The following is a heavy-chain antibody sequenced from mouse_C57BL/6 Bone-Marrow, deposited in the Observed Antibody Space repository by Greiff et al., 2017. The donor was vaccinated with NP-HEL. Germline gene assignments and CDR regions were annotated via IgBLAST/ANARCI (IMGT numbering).Heavy chain of an antibody. Sequence: QVQLQQPGAELVRPGTSVKLSCKASGYTFTSYWMHWVKQRPGQGLEWIGVIDPSDSYTNYNQKFKGKATLTVDTSSSTAYMQLSSLTSEDSAVYYCERVYTMVEWCVYGGEGTLVSVSA. D-gene: IGHD2-2*01. CDR3: ERVYTMVEWCVY. J-gene: IGHJ3*01. CDR1: GYTFTSYW. CDR2: IDPSDSYT. V-gene: IGHV1-59*01.